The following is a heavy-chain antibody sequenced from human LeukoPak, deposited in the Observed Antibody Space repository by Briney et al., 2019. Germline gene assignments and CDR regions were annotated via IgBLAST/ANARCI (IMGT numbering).Heavy chain of an antibody. D-gene: IGHD2-2*01. CDR1: GYTFTSYY. Sequence: GASVKVSCKASGYTFTSYYMHWVRQAPGQGLEWMGIINPSGGSTSYAQKFQGRVTMTRDTSTSTVYMELSSLRPEDTAVYYCAREIYCGSTSCYGHDAFDIGGQGTMVTVSS. V-gene: IGHV1-46*03. J-gene: IGHJ3*02. CDR3: AREIYCGSTSCYGHDAFDI. CDR2: INPSGGST.